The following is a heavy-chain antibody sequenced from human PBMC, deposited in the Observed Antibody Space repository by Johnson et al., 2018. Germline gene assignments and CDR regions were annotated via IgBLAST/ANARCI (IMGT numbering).Heavy chain of an antibody. Sequence: VQLVESGGGLVQPGGSXRLSCEASGFTFSYYSMSWVRQAPGKGLEWVSAISDRGSGTYYADSVKGRFPISRDNAKNPLYLQMNSLSAEDTAVYYCARVKNGYKGGAFDIWGQGTMVTVSS. V-gene: IGHV3-23*04. D-gene: IGHD1-1*01. J-gene: IGHJ3*02. CDR2: ISDRGSGT. CDR3: ARVKNGYKGGAFDI. CDR1: GFTFSYYS.